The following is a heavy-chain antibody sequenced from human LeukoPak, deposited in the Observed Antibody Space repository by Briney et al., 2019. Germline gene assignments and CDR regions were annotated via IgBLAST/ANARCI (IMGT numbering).Heavy chain of an antibody. V-gene: IGHV3-23*01. J-gene: IGHJ4*02. CDR2: INGGGDIT. Sequence: PGGSLRLSCEGSRYSFDKYALTWVRQAPGKGLEWVSSINGGGDITYYAESVKGRFTISRDNSKNTLFLQMNSLRAEDTAVFYCAKRYGDSTGWFFDFWGQGSLVTVSS. CDR1: RYSFDKYA. D-gene: IGHD6-13*01. CDR3: AKRYGDSTGWFFDF.